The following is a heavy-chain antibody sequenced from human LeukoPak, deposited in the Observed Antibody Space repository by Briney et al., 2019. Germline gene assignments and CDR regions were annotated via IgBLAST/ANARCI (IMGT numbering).Heavy chain of an antibody. Sequence: GESLRISCKGSGYTFTSYWIGWVRQMPGKGLEWMGIIYPGDSDTRYSPSFQGQDTISADKSISTAYLQWSSLKASDTAMYYCARHATTVVAFDIWGQGTMVTVSS. D-gene: IGHD4-23*01. CDR3: ARHATTVVAFDI. CDR2: IYPGDSDT. J-gene: IGHJ3*02. V-gene: IGHV5-51*01. CDR1: GYTFTSYW.